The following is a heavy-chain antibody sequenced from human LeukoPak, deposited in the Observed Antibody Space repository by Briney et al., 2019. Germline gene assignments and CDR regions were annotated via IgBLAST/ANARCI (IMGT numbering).Heavy chain of an antibody. Sequence: GRSLRLSCAASGFTFSSYAMSWVRQAPGKGLEWVSAISGSGGSTYYADSVKGRFTISRDNSKNTLYLQMNSLRAEDTAVYYCASPAGLYLGELSLEAFDIWGQGTMVTVSS. V-gene: IGHV3-23*01. CDR2: ISGSGGST. J-gene: IGHJ3*02. CDR1: GFTFSSYA. CDR3: ASPAGLYLGELSLEAFDI. D-gene: IGHD3-16*02.